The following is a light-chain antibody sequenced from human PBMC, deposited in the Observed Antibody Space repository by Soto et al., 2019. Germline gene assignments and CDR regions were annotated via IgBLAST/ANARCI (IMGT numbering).Light chain of an antibody. CDR1: QSVSSN. J-gene: IGKJ4*01. CDR3: QQYNSWPLT. Sequence: EIVMTQSPATLSVSPGERATLSCRASQSVSSNLAWYQQKPGQAPRLLIYGASTRAAGIPARLSGTGSGTAFTLTISSLQSEDFAVYYCQQYNSWPLTFGGGTKVEIK. V-gene: IGKV3-15*01. CDR2: GAS.